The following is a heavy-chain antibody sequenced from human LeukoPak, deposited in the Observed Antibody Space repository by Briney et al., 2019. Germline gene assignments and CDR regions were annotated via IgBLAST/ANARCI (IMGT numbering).Heavy chain of an antibody. V-gene: IGHV4-59*01. CDR3: ARSTPNDDY. CDR2: IYYSGST. D-gene: IGHD1-1*01. CDR1: GGSISSYY. J-gene: IGHJ4*02. Sequence: PSETLSLTCTVSGGSISSYYWSWTRQPPGKGLEWIGYIYYSGSTNYNPSLKSRVTISVDTSKNQFSLKLSSVTAADTAVYYCARSTPNDDYWGQGTLVTVSS.